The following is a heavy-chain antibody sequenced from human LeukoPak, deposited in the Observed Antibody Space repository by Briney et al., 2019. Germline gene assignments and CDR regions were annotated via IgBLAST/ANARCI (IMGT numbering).Heavy chain of an antibody. D-gene: IGHD3-9*01. CDR3: ARDNDWAFHY. J-gene: IGHJ4*02. V-gene: IGHV3-48*02. CDR1: GFTFSNYV. Sequence: GGSLRLSCAASGFTFSNYVMSWVRQAPGKGLEWVSYINHNGEMIFYPDFVKGRFTISRDNAKNSPYLQMNSLRDEDTAVYYCARDNDWAFHYWGQGTLVTVSS. CDR2: INHNGEMI.